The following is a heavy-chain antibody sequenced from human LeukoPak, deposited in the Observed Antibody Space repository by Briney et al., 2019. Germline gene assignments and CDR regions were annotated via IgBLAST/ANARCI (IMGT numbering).Heavy chain of an antibody. Sequence: GGSLRLSCAASGFTFSSYWVSWVRQAPGKGLEWVANIKEDGNEKYYVDSVKGRFAISRDNAKNSLYLQMNSLRAEDTAVYYCARSNDFRSGYLFDYWGQGTLLTVSS. V-gene: IGHV3-7*01. J-gene: IGHJ4*02. CDR2: IKEDGNEK. D-gene: IGHD3-3*01. CDR3: ARSNDFRSGYLFDY. CDR1: GFTFSSYW.